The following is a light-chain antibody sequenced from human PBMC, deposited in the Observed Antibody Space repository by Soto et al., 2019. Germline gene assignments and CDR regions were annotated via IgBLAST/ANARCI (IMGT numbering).Light chain of an antibody. CDR3: QQPRT. J-gene: IGKJ4*01. V-gene: IGKV3-11*01. CDR1: QSVSSY. CDR2: DAS. Sequence: EIVLTQSPATLSLSPGERATLSCRASQSVSSYLAWYQQKPGQAPRLLIYDASNRATGIPARFSGSGSGTDFTLPISSLEPEYFAVYYCQQPRTFGGGTKVEIK.